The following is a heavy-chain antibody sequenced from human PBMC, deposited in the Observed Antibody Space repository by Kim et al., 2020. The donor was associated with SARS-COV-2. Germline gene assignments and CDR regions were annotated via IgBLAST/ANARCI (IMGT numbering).Heavy chain of an antibody. Sequence: GGSLRLSCAASGFTFSDFSGYALHWVRQASGKGLEWVGRIRSKSNNYATAYAASVKGRFIISRDDSKNTAYLQMNSLETEDTALYFCSVFGDSEVDWGQGTLVTVSS. CDR2: IRSKSNNYAT. J-gene: IGHJ4*02. CDR3: SVFGDSEVD. V-gene: IGHV3-73*01. CDR1: GFTFSDFSGYA. D-gene: IGHD2-21*02.